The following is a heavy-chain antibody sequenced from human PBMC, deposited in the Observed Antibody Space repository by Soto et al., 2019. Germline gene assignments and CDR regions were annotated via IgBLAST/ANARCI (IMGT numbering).Heavy chain of an antibody. Sequence: SVKVSCKTSGFSFSNSAVQWVRQARGQGLEWMGWIIVGNGNTKYAQKVEERVTITRDKSTSTAYMELSSLRSEDTAVYYCARRWFGELSGGMDVWGQGTTVTVSS. V-gene: IGHV1-58*01. J-gene: IGHJ6*02. CDR2: IIVGNGNT. D-gene: IGHD3-10*01. CDR1: GFSFSNSA. CDR3: ARRWFGELSGGMDV.